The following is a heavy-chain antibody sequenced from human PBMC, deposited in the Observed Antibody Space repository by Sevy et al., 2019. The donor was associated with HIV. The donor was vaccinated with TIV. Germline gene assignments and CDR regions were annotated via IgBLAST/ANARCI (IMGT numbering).Heavy chain of an antibody. J-gene: IGHJ4*02. D-gene: IGHD1-1*01. CDR2: LKSKAHGGTL. CDR3: TGWKGAQSIFDY. Sequence: GGSLRLSCTVSGFTFGDYCMSWVRQAPGKGLEWVAFLKSKAHGGTLDYAASVKGRFTISRDDSKNFAHLQMNDLRTEDTAIYYCTGWKGAQSIFDYWGQGALVTVSS. V-gene: IGHV3-49*04. CDR1: GFTFGDYC.